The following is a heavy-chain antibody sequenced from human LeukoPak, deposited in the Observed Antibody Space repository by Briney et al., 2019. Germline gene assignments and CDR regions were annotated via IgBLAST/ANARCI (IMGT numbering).Heavy chain of an antibody. CDR3: ARDRRFLEWLSV. Sequence: GGSLRLSCAASGFTFNSYSMNWVRQAPGKGVEWVSSISSSSSYIYYADSVKGRFTISRDNAKNSLYLQMNSLRAEDTAVYYCARDRRFLEWLSVWGQGTLVTVSS. CDR1: GFTFNSYS. J-gene: IGHJ4*02. V-gene: IGHV3-21*01. D-gene: IGHD3-3*01. CDR2: ISSSSSYI.